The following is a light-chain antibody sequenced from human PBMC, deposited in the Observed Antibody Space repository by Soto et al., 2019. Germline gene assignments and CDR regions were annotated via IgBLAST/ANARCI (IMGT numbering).Light chain of an antibody. J-gene: IGKJ1*01. Sequence: DIQMTQSPSSLSASVGDRVTITCRASQSISSYLNWYQQKPGKAPKLLIYAASSLQSVVPSRFSGSGSGTEFTLTISSLQPEDFATYYCQQSYSTPRTFCQGTKVEIK. CDR2: AAS. V-gene: IGKV1-39*01. CDR1: QSISSY. CDR3: QQSYSTPRT.